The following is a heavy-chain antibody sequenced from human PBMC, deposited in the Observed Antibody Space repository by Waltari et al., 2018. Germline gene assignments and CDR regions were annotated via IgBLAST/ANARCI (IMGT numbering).Heavy chain of an antibody. V-gene: IGHV1-8*01. CDR1: GYTFTSYD. J-gene: IGHJ6*03. CDR2: MNPNSGNT. Sequence: QVQLVQSGAEVKKPGASVTVSCKASGYTFTSYDINWVRQATGQGLEWMGWMNPNSGNTGYAQKFQGRVTMTRNTSISTAYMELSSLRSEDTAVYYCAAWDGAARSYYYMDVWGKGTTVTVSS. D-gene: IGHD1-26*01. CDR3: AAWDGAARSYYYMDV.